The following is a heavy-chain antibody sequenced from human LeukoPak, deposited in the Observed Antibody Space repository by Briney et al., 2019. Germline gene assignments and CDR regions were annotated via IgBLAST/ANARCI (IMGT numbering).Heavy chain of an antibody. D-gene: IGHD6-19*01. J-gene: IGHJ3*02. V-gene: IGHV4-34*01. CDR1: GGSFSGYY. CDR3: ARLKQWLVTGGAFDI. CDR2: INHSGST. Sequence: SETLSLTCAVYGGSFSGYYWSWIRQPPGKGLEWIGEINHSGSTNYNPSLKSRVTISVDTSKNQFSLKLSSVTAADTAVHYCARLKQWLVTGGAFDIWGQGTMVTVSS.